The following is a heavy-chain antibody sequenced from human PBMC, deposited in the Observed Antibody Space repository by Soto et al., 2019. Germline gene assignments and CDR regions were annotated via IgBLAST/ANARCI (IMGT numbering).Heavy chain of an antibody. CDR3: ARRNVQYCSSTSCYYYYYYMDV. D-gene: IGHD2-2*01. CDR1: GYTFTSYD. J-gene: IGHJ6*03. Sequence: GASVKVSCKASGYTFTSYDISWVRQATGQGLEWMGWMNPNSGNTGYAQKFQGRVTMTRNTSISTAYMELSSLRSEDTAVYYCARRNVQYCSSTSCYYYYYYMDVWGKGTTVTVSS. CDR2: MNPNSGNT. V-gene: IGHV1-8*01.